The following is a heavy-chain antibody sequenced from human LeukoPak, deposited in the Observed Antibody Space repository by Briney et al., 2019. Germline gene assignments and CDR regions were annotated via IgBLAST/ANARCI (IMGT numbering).Heavy chain of an antibody. CDR1: GFTFSDHC. Sequence: GGSLRLSCAASGFTFSDHCMDWVRQAPGKGLEWVGRTRNKANSYITKYAASVKGRFNISRDDSQKSLYVQMNSLKTEDTAVYYCARESGGGVLGYFDLWGRGTLVSVSS. D-gene: IGHD3-10*01. CDR3: ARESGGGVLGYFDL. J-gene: IGHJ2*01. V-gene: IGHV3-72*01. CDR2: TRNKANSYIT.